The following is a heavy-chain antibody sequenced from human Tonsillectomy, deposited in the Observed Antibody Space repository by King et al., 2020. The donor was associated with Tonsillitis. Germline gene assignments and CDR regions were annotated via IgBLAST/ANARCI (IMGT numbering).Heavy chain of an antibody. CDR2: IKSKSSYYAT. V-gene: IGHV3-73*02. Sequence: VQLVESGGGLVQPGGALKLYCAASEFSFSGSAMSWARQASGKGLEWLGRIKSKSSYYATGYAASVKGRFTISRDDSKNTASLQMNSLKTEDTAMYYCYIRVGDTGYWGQGILVTVS. CDR3: YIRVGDTGY. CDR1: EFSFSGSA. D-gene: IGHD1-26*01. J-gene: IGHJ4*02.